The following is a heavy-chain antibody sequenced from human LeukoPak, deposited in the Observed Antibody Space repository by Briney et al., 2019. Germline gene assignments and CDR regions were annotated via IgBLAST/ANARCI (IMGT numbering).Heavy chain of an antibody. CDR3: ARVAGYLPTRWFDP. J-gene: IGHJ5*02. D-gene: IGHD6-25*01. CDR2: INYTGST. V-gene: IGHV4-34*01. CDR1: GGSFSGFY. Sequence: PSDTLSLTCAVYGGSFSGFYWSWIRHVPGKGLEWIGGINYTGSTSYNPSLKSRVTISVDTSQNQFFLLLTSVTAADTAVYYCARVAGYLPTRWFDPWGQGTHVTVSS.